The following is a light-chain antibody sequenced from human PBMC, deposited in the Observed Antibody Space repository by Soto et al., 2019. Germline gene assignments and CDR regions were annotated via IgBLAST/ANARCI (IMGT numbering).Light chain of an antibody. J-gene: IGKJ1*01. CDR3: QQYRT. CDR2: DVS. CDR1: QSVSSY. Sequence: EIVLTQSPATLSLSPGEGATLSCRASQSVSSYLAWYQQKPGQAPRLLIYDVSNRATGIPDRFSGSGSGTDFTLTISRLEPEDFAVYYCQQYRTFGQGTKVDIK. V-gene: IGKV3-11*01.